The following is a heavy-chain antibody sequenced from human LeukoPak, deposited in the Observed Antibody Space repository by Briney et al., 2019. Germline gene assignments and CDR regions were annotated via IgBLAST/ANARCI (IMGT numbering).Heavy chain of an antibody. CDR3: ARQRSSDAFDI. Sequence: PSRTLSLTCTVSGGSISSGGYYWSWIRQHPGKGLEWIGYIYYSGSTYYNPSLKSRVTISVDTSKNQFSLKLSSVTAADTAVYYCARQRSSDAFDIWGQGTMVTVSS. D-gene: IGHD4-17*01. CDR2: IYYSGST. CDR1: GGSISSGGYY. J-gene: IGHJ3*02. V-gene: IGHV4-31*03.